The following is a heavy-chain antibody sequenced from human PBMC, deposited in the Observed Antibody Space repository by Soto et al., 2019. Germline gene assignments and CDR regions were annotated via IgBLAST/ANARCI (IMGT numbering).Heavy chain of an antibody. CDR2: ISYDGSTE. V-gene: IGHV3-30*19. Sequence: QVQLVESGGGVVQPGRSLRLSCAASGFTLSSYGMHWVRQAPGKGLEWVAVISYDGSTEYYADSVKGRFTISRDNSKNTLFLQMNSLRAEDTAVYYCARPSTPFWSGYLKVDYWGQGTLVTVSS. CDR1: GFTLSSYG. D-gene: IGHD3-3*01. J-gene: IGHJ4*02. CDR3: ARPSTPFWSGYLKVDY.